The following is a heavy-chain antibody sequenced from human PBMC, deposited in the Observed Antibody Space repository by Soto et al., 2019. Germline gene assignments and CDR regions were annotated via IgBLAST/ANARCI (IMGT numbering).Heavy chain of an antibody. V-gene: IGHV4-59*01. J-gene: IGHJ4*02. CDR3: ARSVAVPGAHIDY. CDR2: VYYTGST. D-gene: IGHD6-19*01. CDR1: GGSISGSY. Sequence: SFTCSVSGGSISGSYWSWIRQSPGKGLEWLGYVYYTGSTNYSPSLRSRVSISVDTSKNEFSLRLSSLTAADTAVYFCARSVAVPGAHIDYWGQGTQVTVSS.